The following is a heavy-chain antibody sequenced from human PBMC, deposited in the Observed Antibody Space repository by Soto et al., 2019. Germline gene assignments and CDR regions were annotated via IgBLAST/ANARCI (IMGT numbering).Heavy chain of an antibody. CDR1: GFTFSSYA. CDR2: ISGSGGST. Sequence: PGGSLRLSCAASGFTFSSYAMSWVRQAPGKGLEWVSAISGSGGSTYYADSVKGRFTISRDNSKNTLYLQMNSLRAEDTAVYYCAKDGNPKRGSKVDIVVVPAAFDYWGQGTLVTVSS. D-gene: IGHD2-2*03. J-gene: IGHJ4*02. V-gene: IGHV3-23*01. CDR3: AKDGNPKRGSKVDIVVVPAAFDY.